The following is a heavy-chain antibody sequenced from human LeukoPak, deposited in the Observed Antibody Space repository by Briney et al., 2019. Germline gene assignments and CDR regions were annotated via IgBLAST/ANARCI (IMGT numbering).Heavy chain of an antibody. CDR1: GFTFSSYA. CDR3: AKGGYSGYAWFDY. J-gene: IGHJ4*02. V-gene: IGHV3-23*01. D-gene: IGHD5-12*01. CDR2: ISSNSGGT. Sequence: GRSLRLSCAASGFTFSSYAMSWVRQAPGKGLEWVSVISSNSGGTYYADSVKGRVSISRDNSKNTMYLEMNSLRAEDTAVYYCAKGGYSGYAWFDYWGQGTLVTVSS.